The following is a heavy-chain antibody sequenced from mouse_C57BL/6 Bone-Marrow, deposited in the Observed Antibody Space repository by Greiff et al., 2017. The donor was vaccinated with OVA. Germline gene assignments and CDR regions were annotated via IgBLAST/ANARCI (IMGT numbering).Heavy chain of an antibody. D-gene: IGHD1-1*01. V-gene: IGHV1-50*01. Sequence: QVQLKQPGAELVKPGASVKLSCKASGYTFTSYWMQWVKQRPGQGLEWIGEIDPSDSYTNYNQKFKGKATLTVDTSSSTAYMQLSSLTSEDSAVYYCARAGGSSYYYAMDYWGQGTSVTVSS. CDR2: IDPSDSYT. J-gene: IGHJ4*01. CDR3: ARAGGSSYYYAMDY. CDR1: GYTFTSYW.